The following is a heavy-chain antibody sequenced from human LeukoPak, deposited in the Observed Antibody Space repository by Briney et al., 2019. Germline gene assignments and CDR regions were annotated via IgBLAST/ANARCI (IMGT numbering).Heavy chain of an antibody. J-gene: IGHJ4*02. CDR3: ARWGPYGDRHYRELPRTPFDY. CDR2: ISAYNGNT. V-gene: IGHV1-18*01. D-gene: IGHD4-17*01. CDR1: GYTFTSYG. Sequence: PGASVKVSCKASGYTFTSYGISWVRQAPGQGLEWMGWISAYNGNTNYAQKLQGRVTMTTDTSTSTAYMELRSLRSDDTAVYYCARWGPYGDRHYRELPRTPFDYWGQGTLVTVSP.